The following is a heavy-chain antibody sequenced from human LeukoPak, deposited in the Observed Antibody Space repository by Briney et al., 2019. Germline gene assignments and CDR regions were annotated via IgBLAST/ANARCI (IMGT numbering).Heavy chain of an antibody. J-gene: IGHJ4*02. CDR1: GYTLTELS. CDR2: FDPEDGET. Sequence: GASVKVSCKVSGYTLTELSMHWVRQAPGKGLEWMEGFDPEDGETIYAQKFQGRVTMTEDTSTDTAYMELSSLRSEDTAVYYCATISQWELRGSLDFDYWGQGTLVTVSS. V-gene: IGHV1-24*01. CDR3: ATISQWELRGSLDFDY. D-gene: IGHD1-26*01.